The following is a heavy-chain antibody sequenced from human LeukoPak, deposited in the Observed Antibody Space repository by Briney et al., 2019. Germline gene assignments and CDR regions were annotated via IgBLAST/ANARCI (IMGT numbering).Heavy chain of an antibody. D-gene: IGHD3-10*01. Sequence: SVKVSCKASGGTFSSYAISWVRQAPGQGLEWVGVIIPIFCTANYAQKFQGRVTITADESTSTAYMELSSLRSEDTAVYYCGTVWFGDYYYYGMDVWGQGTTVTVSS. CDR2: IIPIFCTA. CDR3: GTVWFGDYYYYGMDV. CDR1: GGTFSSYA. V-gene: IGHV1-69*13. J-gene: IGHJ6*02.